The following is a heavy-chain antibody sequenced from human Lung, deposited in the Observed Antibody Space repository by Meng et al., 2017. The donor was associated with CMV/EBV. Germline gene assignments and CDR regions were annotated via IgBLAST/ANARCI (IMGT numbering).Heavy chain of an antibody. V-gene: IGHV4-38-2*02. CDR3: ATLLGGTSVPNGTP. Sequence: SETLSLXCTVSGYSISSGYYWGWIRQPPGKGLEWIGTIYRGGTTYYNSPLKSRVTISVDTSKNQFPLKMSAVTAADTAVYYCATLLGGTSVPNGTPWGQGTXVNGAS. CDR1: GYSISSGYY. D-gene: IGHD4-17*01. CDR2: IYRGGTT. J-gene: IGHJ4*02.